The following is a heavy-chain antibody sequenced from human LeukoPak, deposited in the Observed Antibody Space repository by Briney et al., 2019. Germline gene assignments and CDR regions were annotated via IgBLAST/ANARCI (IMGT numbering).Heavy chain of an antibody. CDR2: IDWDDDK. CDR3: ARGIAVAGPLDY. D-gene: IGHD6-19*01. V-gene: IGHV2-70*01. Sequence: ESGPALVKPTQTLTLTCTFSGFSLSTSGMCVSWIRQPPGKALEWLALIDWDDDKYYSTSLKTRLTISKDTSKNLVVLTMTNMDPVDTATYYCARGIAVAGPLDYWGQGTLVTVSS. J-gene: IGHJ4*02. CDR1: GFSLSTSGMC.